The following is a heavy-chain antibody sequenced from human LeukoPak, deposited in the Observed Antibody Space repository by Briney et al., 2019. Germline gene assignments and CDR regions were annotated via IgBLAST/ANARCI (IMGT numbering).Heavy chain of an antibody. CDR2: ISSSSSYI. V-gene: IGHV3-21*01. J-gene: IGHJ4*02. CDR3: ARDPAVAGTDYGDY. D-gene: IGHD6-19*01. Sequence: GGSLRLSFAASGFTFSSYSMNWVRQAPGKGLEWVSSISSSSSYIYYADSVKGRFTISRDNAKNSLYLQMNSPRAEDTAVYYCARDPAVAGTDYGDYWGQGTLVTVSS. CDR1: GFTFSSYS.